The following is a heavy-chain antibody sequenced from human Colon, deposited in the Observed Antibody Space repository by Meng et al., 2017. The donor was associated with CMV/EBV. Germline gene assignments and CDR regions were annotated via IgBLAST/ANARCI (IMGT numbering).Heavy chain of an antibody. Sequence: VQLVQSGGGVKKPGASGKVSCKASGYTFSDYHIHWVRQAPGQGLEWMGWINSNSGATDYAQKFQGRLTMTRDTSITTVYMELSSLRSDDTAVYYCARDPSGSRVPFDYWGQGSLVTVPQ. J-gene: IGHJ4*02. V-gene: IGHV1-2*02. CDR3: ARDPSGSRVPFDY. CDR1: GYTFSDYH. CDR2: INSNSGAT. D-gene: IGHD1-26*01.